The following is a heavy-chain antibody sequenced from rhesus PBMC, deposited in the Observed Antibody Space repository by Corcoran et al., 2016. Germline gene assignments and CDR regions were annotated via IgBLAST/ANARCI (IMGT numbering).Heavy chain of an antibody. V-gene: IGHV3S16*01. Sequence: EVQLVESGGGLVQPGGSLRLSCAASGFTFSSYGMSWVRQAPGKGLEWVSSISSASSYIYYADSVKGRFTISRDNAKNSLSLQMNSLRAEDTAVYYCAKLGGSYVDYWGQGVLVTVSS. CDR2: ISSASSYI. CDR3: AKLGGSYVDY. CDR1: GFTFSSYG. D-gene: IGHD1-44*02. J-gene: IGHJ4*01.